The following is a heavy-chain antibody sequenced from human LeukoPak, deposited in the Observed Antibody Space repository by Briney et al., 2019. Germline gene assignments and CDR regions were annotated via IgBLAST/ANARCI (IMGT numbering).Heavy chain of an antibody. J-gene: IGHJ4*02. CDR2: ISGTSGTI. CDR1: GFTFSNYA. D-gene: IGHD2-21*02. V-gene: IGHV3-23*01. CDR3: AKRLGDPRAFDY. Sequence: GGSLRLSCAASGFTFSNYAMSWVRQAPGKGLEWVSGISGTSGTINYTAPVKGRFTISRDNSKNTLYLQMNSLRVDDMAVYYCAKRLGDPRAFDYWGQGTLVTVSS.